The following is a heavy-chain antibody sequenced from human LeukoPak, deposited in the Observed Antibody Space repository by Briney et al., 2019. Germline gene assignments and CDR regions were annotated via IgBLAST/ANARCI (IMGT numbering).Heavy chain of an antibody. CDR3: AREDYYDSSGYQSSGFDY. CDR2: IYYSGST. D-gene: IGHD3-22*01. V-gene: IGHV4-59*01. Sequence: SETLSLTCTVSGGSISSYYWGWIRQPPGKGLEWIGYIYYSGSTNYNPSLKSRVTISVDTSKNQFSLKLSSVTAADTAVYYCAREDYYDSSGYQSSGFDYWGQGTLVTVSS. J-gene: IGHJ4*02. CDR1: GGSISSYY.